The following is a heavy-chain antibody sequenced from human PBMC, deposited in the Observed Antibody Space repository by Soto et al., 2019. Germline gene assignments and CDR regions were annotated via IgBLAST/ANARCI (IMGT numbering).Heavy chain of an antibody. Sequence: QVQLQESGPGLVKPSETLSLTCTVSGGSISSYYWSWIRQPPGKGLEWIGYIYYSGSTNYNPSLKRLVTISVDTSENQFSLKLSSVTAADTAVYYCARAYEGLVEYWGQGTLVTVSS. CDR3: ARAYEGLVEY. CDR2: IYYSGST. D-gene: IGHD5-12*01. V-gene: IGHV4-59*01. CDR1: GGSISSYY. J-gene: IGHJ4*02.